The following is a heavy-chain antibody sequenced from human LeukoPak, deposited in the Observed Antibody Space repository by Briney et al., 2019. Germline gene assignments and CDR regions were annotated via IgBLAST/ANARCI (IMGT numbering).Heavy chain of an antibody. D-gene: IGHD5-18*01. CDR2: VSSSSSTI. V-gene: IGHV3-48*01. Sequence: GGSLSLACAVSGFTFSRYSMKWARQARGRGRECDSYVSSSSSTIYYADSVKGRFTISRDNAKNSLYLQMNSLRAEDTAVYYCARDSGYSYGYARDYWGQGTLVTVSS. CDR3: ARDSGYSYGYARDY. J-gene: IGHJ4*02. CDR1: GFTFSRYS.